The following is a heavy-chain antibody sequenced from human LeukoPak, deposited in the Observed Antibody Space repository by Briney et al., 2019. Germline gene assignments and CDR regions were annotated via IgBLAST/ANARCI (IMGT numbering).Heavy chain of an antibody. CDR2: ISAYNGNT. Sequence: ASVKVPCKASGYTFTSYGISWVRQAPGQGLEWMGWISAYNGNTNYAQKLQGRVTMTTDTSTSTAYMELRSLRSDDTAVYYCARGGVYSSSWYYFDYWGQGTLVTVSS. V-gene: IGHV1-18*01. J-gene: IGHJ4*02. CDR1: GYTFTSYG. CDR3: ARGGVYSSSWYYFDY. D-gene: IGHD6-13*01.